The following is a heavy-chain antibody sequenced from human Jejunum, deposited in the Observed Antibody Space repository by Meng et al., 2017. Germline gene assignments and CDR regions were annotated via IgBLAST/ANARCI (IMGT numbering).Heavy chain of an antibody. CDR1: CGSFSNNNW. CDR3: SRDLLDPNIAASGWFDP. V-gene: IGHV4-4*02. CDR2: ISHTGRI. J-gene: IGHJ5*02. Sequence: GWGSGRVQVSGTPSLTWAVSCGSFSNNNWWSCVGQPPRKGMEWIGEISHTGRINYNPFLKSLVNMPLDKSKNQFSLDMISVTGADTAVYYCSRDLLDPNIAASGWFDPWGQGTLVTVSS. D-gene: IGHD2/OR15-2a*01.